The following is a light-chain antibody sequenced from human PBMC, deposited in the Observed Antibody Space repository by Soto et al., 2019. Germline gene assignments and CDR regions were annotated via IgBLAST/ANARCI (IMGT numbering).Light chain of an antibody. CDR2: AAS. CDR1: QSVSSSH. Sequence: PVERATLSCMASQSVSSSHLAWYQHKPGQAPRLLIYAASSRATGSPDRFSGGGSGTDFTLTISRLEPEDFAVYYCQQYGYSPITFGQGTRLEIK. V-gene: IGKV3-20*01. J-gene: IGKJ5*01. CDR3: QQYGYSPIT.